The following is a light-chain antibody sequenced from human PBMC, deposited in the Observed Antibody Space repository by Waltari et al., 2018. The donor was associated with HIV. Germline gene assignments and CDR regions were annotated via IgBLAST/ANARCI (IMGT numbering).Light chain of an antibody. V-gene: IGLV3-19*01. CDR1: RLRKNS. J-gene: IGLJ1*01. Sequence: SSELTQDPTLCVALGQTVRITCQGDRLRKNSANWYQQKPGQAPVVVMYGKDNRPPGIPARFSGSSSGNTGSLTITGAQAEDEADYYGESRHNNDQHHVFGTGTKVTV. CDR2: GKD. CDR3: ESRHNNDQHHV.